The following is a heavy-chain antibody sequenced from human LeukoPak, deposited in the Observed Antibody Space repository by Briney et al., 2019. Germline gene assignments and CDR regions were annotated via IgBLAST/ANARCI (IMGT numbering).Heavy chain of an antibody. D-gene: IGHD2-2*01. J-gene: IGHJ5*02. CDR3: ARQTKLVPAATNWFDP. Sequence: PSETLSLTCTVSGGSIRSSSYYWLWIRQPPGKGLEGIGSIYYSGSTYYNPSLKSRVTISVDTSKNQFSLKLSSVTAADTAVYYCARQTKLVPAATNWFDPWGQGTLVTVSS. CDR1: GGSIRSSSYY. CDR2: IYYSGST. V-gene: IGHV4-39*01.